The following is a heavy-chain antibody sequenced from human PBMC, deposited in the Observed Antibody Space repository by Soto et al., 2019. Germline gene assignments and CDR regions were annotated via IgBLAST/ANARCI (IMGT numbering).Heavy chain of an antibody. CDR2: IYPGDSDT. CDR3: ARTCRYDFWSGYPTYGMDV. J-gene: IGHJ6*02. V-gene: IGHV5-51*01. D-gene: IGHD3-3*01. Sequence: PGESLKISCKGSGYSFTSYWIGWVRQMPGKGLEWMGIIYPGDSDTRYSPSFQGQVTISADKSISTAYLQWSSLKASDTAMYYCARTCRYDFWSGYPTYGMDVWGQGTTVTVSS. CDR1: GYSFTSYW.